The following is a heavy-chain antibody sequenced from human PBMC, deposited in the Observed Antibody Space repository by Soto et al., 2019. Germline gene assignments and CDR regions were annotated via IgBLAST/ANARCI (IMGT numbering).Heavy chain of an antibody. CDR3: VRDDILGVRSFDY. V-gene: IGHV3-48*02. Sequence: PGGSLRLSWAASGGTFSGYSVNWVRQAPGKGLEWVSYISSGSKTIYYADSVKGRFTVSRDNAKNSQYLQMNSLRDEDTAVYYCVRDDILGVRSFDYWGQGTLVTVSS. CDR1: GGTFSGYS. CDR2: ISSGSKTI. D-gene: IGHD3-9*01. J-gene: IGHJ4*02.